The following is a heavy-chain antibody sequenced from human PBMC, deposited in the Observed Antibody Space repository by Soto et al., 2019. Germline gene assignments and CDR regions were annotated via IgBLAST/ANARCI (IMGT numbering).Heavy chain of an antibody. J-gene: IGHJ4*02. Sequence: LSLTCAASGFTFSDYYMSWIRQAPGKGLEWVSYISSSGSTIYYADSVKGRFTISRDNAKNSLYLQMNSLRAEDTAVYYCARYRGAARAPDWGQGTLVTVSS. CDR3: ARYRGAARAPD. CDR2: ISSSGSTI. D-gene: IGHD6-6*01. CDR1: GFTFSDYY. V-gene: IGHV3-11*01.